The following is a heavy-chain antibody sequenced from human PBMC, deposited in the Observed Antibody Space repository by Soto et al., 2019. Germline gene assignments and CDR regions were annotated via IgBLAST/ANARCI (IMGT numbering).Heavy chain of an antibody. CDR2: ISSRSDI. V-gene: IGHV3-21*01. J-gene: IGHJ2*01. CDR3: QAEDAIRACSTVSAFLLHRTSDL. D-gene: IGHD6-13*01. Sequence: GKGLEWVSSISSRSDIYFADSVKGRFTISRDNAKNSVSLQMNSLRAEDTAVFYFQAEDAIRACSTVSAFLLHRTSDL.